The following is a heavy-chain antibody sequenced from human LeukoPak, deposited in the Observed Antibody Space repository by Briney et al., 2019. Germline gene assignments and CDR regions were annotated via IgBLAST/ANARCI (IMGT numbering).Heavy chain of an antibody. CDR2: ISYDGSNK. Sequence: GGSLRLSCAASGFTFSSYAMHWVRQAPGKGLEWVAVISYDGSNKYYADSVKGRFTISRDNSKNTLYLQMNSLRVEDTAVYYCARKNGLDYWGQGTLVTVSS. CDR3: ARKNGLDY. V-gene: IGHV3-30*04. J-gene: IGHJ4*02. CDR1: GFTFSSYA.